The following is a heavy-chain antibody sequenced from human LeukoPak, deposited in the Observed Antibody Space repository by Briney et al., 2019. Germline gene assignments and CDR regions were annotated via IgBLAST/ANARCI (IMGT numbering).Heavy chain of an antibody. V-gene: IGHV4-59*01. J-gene: IGHJ4*02. D-gene: IGHD3-9*01. CDR2: IYYSGST. CDR1: GGSISSYY. Sequence: PSETLSLTCTVSGGSISSYYWSWIRQPPGKGLEWIGYIYYSGSTNYNPSPKSRVTISVDTSKNQFSLKLSSVTAADTAVYYCARGDDILTGPHDYWGQGTLVTVSS. CDR3: ARGDDILTGPHDY.